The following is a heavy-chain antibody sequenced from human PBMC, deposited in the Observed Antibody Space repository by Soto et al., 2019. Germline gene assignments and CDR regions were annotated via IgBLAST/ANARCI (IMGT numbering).Heavy chain of an antibody. CDR3: ARGYSSSWYYYFDY. V-gene: IGHV4-34*01. CDR2: INHSGST. CDR1: GGSFSGYY. J-gene: IGHJ4*02. D-gene: IGHD6-13*01. Sequence: SETLSLTCAVYGGSFSGYYWSWIRQPPGKGLEWIGEINHSGSTNYNPSLKSRVTISVDTSKNQFSLKLSSVTAADTAVYYCARGYSSSWYYYFDYWGQGTLVT.